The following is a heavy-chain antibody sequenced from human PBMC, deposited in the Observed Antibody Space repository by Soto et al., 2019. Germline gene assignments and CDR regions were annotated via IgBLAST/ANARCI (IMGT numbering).Heavy chain of an antibody. Sequence: QVELQESGPGLVKPSETLSLTCSVSGASITSHYWSWIRQSAGEGLQWIGRVYARGATNYNPSLKSRVTISAHTSKNQFSMKLTSVTAADTAVYYCARSSGDDFFYYGMAVWGHGTTVTVSS. V-gene: IGHV4-4*07. CDR3: ARSSGDDFFYYGMAV. D-gene: IGHD4-17*01. CDR2: VYARGAT. J-gene: IGHJ6*02. CDR1: GASITSHY.